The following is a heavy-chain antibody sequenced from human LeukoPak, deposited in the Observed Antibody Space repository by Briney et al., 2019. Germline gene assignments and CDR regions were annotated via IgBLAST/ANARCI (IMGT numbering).Heavy chain of an antibody. D-gene: IGHD1-26*01. CDR1: GDSTSSSTYY. J-gene: IGHJ4*02. V-gene: IGHV4-39*01. CDR2: IYDSGTT. Sequence: SETLSLTCTVSGDSTSSSTYYWDWIRQAPGKGLEWIGNIYDSGTTHYNPSLKSRVTISVDTSKNQFSLKLSSVTAADTAVYFCARHGASGSYLYYFDYWGQGTLVTVSS. CDR3: ARHGASGSYLYYFDY.